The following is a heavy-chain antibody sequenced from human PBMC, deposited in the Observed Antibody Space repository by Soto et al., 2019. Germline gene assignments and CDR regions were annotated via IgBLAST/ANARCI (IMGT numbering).Heavy chain of an antibody. Sequence: EVQLLESGGGLVQPGGSLRLSCAASGFTFSSYAMSWVRQAPGKGLEWVSAISGSGGTTYYADSVKGRFTFSRDNSKTTLYPQMNSRRVEDTAVSDCANTADGWFSAFDIWGQGTMVTVSS. CDR2: ISGSGGTT. D-gene: IGHD6-19*01. J-gene: IGHJ3*02. CDR3: ANTADGWFSAFDI. V-gene: IGHV3-23*01. CDR1: GFTFSSYA.